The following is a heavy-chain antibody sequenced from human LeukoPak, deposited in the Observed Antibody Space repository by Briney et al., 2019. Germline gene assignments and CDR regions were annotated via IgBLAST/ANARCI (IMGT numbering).Heavy chain of an antibody. CDR3: AKDSESFTYYYDSSGYSDFDY. V-gene: IGHV3-30*02. CDR1: GFSFTSYA. J-gene: IGHJ4*02. CDR2: IRDDGNNI. D-gene: IGHD3-22*01. Sequence: GGSLRLSCAASGFSFTSYAMHWVRQAPGKGLKWVAFIRDDGNNIHYADSVKDRFTISRDNAKNTLYLQMNSLRAEDTAVYYCAKDSESFTYYYDSSGYSDFDYWGQGTLVTVSS.